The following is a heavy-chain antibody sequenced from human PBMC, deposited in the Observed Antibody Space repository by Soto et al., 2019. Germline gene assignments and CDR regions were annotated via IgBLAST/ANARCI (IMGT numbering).Heavy chain of an antibody. CDR3: AKKLGGTNSTLDH. D-gene: IGHD1-26*01. V-gene: IGHV3-23*01. J-gene: IGHJ4*02. CDR2: ISGSGVST. CDR1: GFTFDSYD. Sequence: GGSLRLSCAASGFTFDSYDMSWVRQAPGKGLEWVSAISGSGVSTYYADSVKGRFTISRDNSKNTLYLQMNSLRAEDTAVYFCAKKLGGTNSTLDHWGQGTLVTVYS.